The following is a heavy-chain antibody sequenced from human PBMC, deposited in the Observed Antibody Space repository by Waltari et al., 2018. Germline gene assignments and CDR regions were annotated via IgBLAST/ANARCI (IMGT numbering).Heavy chain of an antibody. CDR1: GFTFSSYP. Sequence: EVQLLESGGGLVQPGGSLRLSCAASGFTFSSYPMSWVRQAPGKGVEWVAAISGSGGSTYYADSVKGRFTISRDNSKNTLYLQMNSRRAEDTAVYYCARFQTNNWFDPWGQGTLVTVSS. D-gene: IGHD2-21*01. CDR3: ARFQTNNWFDP. V-gene: IGHV3-23*01. J-gene: IGHJ5*02. CDR2: ISGSGGST.